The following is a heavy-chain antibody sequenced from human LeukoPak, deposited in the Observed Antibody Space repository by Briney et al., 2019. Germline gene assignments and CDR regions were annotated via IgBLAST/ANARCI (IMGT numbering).Heavy chain of an antibody. J-gene: IGHJ4*02. CDR1: GFTFKTYA. CDR3: AKDRLGGPYFFHY. D-gene: IGHD3-16*01. Sequence: GGSLRLSCAASGFTFKTYAMHWVRQAPGRGLEWVAVLSSDGDYKYYADSVKGRFTISRDNSKNTLYLQINSLRAEDTAVYFCAKDRLGGPYFFHYWGQGTLVTVSS. V-gene: IGHV3-30*04. CDR2: LSSDGDYK.